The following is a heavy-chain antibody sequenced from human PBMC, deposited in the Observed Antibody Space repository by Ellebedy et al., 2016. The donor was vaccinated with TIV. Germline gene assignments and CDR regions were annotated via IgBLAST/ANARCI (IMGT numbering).Heavy chain of an antibody. CDR2: IYYNGNT. CDR3: ARAVAGTRFDY. V-gene: IGHV4-39*07. Sequence: MPGGSLRLSCSVSGSISNGNYFWGWIRQSPGKGLEWIASIYYNGNTYNNPSPKSRVTLSIDTSKNQFSLKVSSVTAADSAVYYCARAVAGTRFDYWGQGALVTVSS. CDR1: GSISNGNYF. D-gene: IGHD6-19*01. J-gene: IGHJ4*02.